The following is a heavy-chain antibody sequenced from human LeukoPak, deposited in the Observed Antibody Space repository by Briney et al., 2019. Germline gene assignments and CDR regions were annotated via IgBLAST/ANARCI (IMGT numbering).Heavy chain of an antibody. D-gene: IGHD1-14*01. CDR3: ARSDRRAQKDTYYNHYYYMDV. CDR1: GGSISSSRYY. V-gene: IGHV4-39*07. Sequence: PSETLSLTCTVSGGSISSSRYYWGWIRQPPGKGLEWIGSIYYSGSTYYNPSLKSRVTISVDTSKNQFSLKLSSVTAADTAVYYCARSDRRAQKDTYYNHYYYMDVWGKGTTVTVSS. CDR2: IYYSGST. J-gene: IGHJ6*03.